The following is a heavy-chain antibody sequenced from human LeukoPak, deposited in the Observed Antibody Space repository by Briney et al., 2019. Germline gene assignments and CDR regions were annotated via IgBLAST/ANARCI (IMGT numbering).Heavy chain of an antibody. CDR1: GFSFSNHG. D-gene: IGHD3-22*01. CDR2: ISSSGSTI. Sequence: PGGTLRLSCAASGFSFSNHGMNWVRQAPGKGLEWVSYISSSGSTIYYADSVKGRFTISRDNAKNSLYLQMNSLRAEDTAVYYCARDRLGSGYYYYWGQGTLVTVSS. CDR3: ARDRLGSGYYYY. J-gene: IGHJ4*02. V-gene: IGHV3-48*04.